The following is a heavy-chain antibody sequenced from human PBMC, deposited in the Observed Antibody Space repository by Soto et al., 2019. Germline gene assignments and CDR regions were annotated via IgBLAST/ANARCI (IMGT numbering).Heavy chain of an antibody. J-gene: IGHJ4*02. CDR3: VRSNSGCFDY. Sequence: EVQLLESGGGLVQPGGTLTLSCAASGFTLSHYWMHWVRQVPGRGLVWVSRLKYDGTTTSYADSVKGRFTISRDNAKNTVYLQMSSLRAEDRATHYCVRSNSGCFDYWGQGTVVTVSS. CDR1: GFTLSHYW. V-gene: IGHV3-74*01. CDR2: LKYDGTTT. D-gene: IGHD1-7*01.